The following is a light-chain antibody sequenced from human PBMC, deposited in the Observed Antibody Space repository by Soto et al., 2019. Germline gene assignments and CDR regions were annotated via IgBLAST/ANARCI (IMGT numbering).Light chain of an antibody. CDR1: SSDIGGYNY. CDR2: EVS. V-gene: IGLV2-8*01. Sequence: QSALTQPPSASGSPGQSVTISCTGTSSDIGGYNYVSWYQQHPGKAPKVMIYEVSKRPSGVPDRFSGPKSGNTASLTVSGLQAEDEADYYCSSYAGSNNLVFGTGTKLTVL. J-gene: IGLJ1*01. CDR3: SSYAGSNNLV.